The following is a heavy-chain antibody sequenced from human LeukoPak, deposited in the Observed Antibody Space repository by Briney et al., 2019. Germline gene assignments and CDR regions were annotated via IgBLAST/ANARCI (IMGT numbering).Heavy chain of an antibody. CDR3: ARRAGGYYLYYFDY. CDR1: GGSISSYY. V-gene: IGHV4-59*08. CDR2: IYYSGST. J-gene: IGHJ4*02. Sequence: SETLSLTCTVSGGSISSYYWSWIRQPPEKGLEWIGYIYYSGSTNYNPSLKSRVTISVDTSKNQFSLKLSSVAAADTAVYYCARRAGGYYLYYFDYWGQGTLVTVSS. D-gene: IGHD3-22*01.